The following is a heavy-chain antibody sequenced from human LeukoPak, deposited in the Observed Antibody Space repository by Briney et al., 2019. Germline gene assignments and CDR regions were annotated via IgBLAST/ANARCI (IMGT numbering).Heavy chain of an antibody. Sequence: GGSLRLSCAASGFTFSSYSMNWVRQAPGKGLEWVSYISSSSSTIYYADSVKGRFTISRDNTKNSLYLQMNSLRAEDTAVYYCARVHHCGGDCYSSDYWGQGTLVTVSS. J-gene: IGHJ4*02. D-gene: IGHD2-21*02. CDR2: ISSSSSTI. V-gene: IGHV3-48*04. CDR3: ARVHHCGGDCYSSDY. CDR1: GFTFSSYS.